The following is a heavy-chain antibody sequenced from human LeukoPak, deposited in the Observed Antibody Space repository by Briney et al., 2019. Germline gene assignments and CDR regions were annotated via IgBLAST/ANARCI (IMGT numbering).Heavy chain of an antibody. CDR2: ISRSGSTI. J-gene: IGHJ5*02. V-gene: IGHV3-11*01. D-gene: IGHD2-2*01. Sequence: KPGGSLRLSCAASGFTFSDYYMTWIRQAPGKGLEWVSYISRSGSTIYYADSVKGRFTISRDNTKNSLYLQMNSLRAEDTAVYYCARAGYCGTTTCSYGWFDPWGQGTLVTVS. CDR1: GFTFSDYY. CDR3: ARAGYCGTTTCSYGWFDP.